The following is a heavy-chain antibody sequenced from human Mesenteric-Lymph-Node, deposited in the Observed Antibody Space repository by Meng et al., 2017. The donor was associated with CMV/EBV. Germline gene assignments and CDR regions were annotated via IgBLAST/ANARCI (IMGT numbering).Heavy chain of an antibody. Sequence: GGSLRLSCAASGFSFSSYDCGMHWVRQAPGKGLEWVSSISSSSSYIYYADSVKGRFTISRDNAKNSLYLQMNSLRAEDTAVYYCARDQGLAGDMPSIGYYYYGMDVWGQGTTVTVSS. CDR1: GFSFSSYDCG. J-gene: IGHJ6*02. CDR2: ISSSSSYI. CDR3: ARDQGLAGDMPSIGYYYYGMDV. D-gene: IGHD3-16*01. V-gene: IGHV3-21*01.